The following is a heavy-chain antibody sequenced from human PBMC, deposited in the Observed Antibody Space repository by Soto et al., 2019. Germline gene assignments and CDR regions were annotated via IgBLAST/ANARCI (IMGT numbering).Heavy chain of an antibody. CDR1: GGFFSGYY. V-gene: IGHV4-34*01. Sequence: QVQLQQWGAGLLKPSETLSLTCAVYGGFFSGYYWSWIRQPPGKGLELIGEINHSGSTNYNPSLKSRVTISVDTSKNQFSLKLSSVTAADTAVYYCARAPYYDILTGPPENDFDYWGQGTLVTVSS. D-gene: IGHD3-9*01. CDR2: INHSGST. CDR3: ARAPYYDILTGPPENDFDY. J-gene: IGHJ4*02.